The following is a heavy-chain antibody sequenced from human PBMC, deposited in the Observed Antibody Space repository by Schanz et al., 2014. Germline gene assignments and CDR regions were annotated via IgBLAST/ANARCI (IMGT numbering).Heavy chain of an antibody. CDR2: MNESHSTI. Sequence: EVQLLESGGGLVEPGGSLRLSCAASGFSFSSYAMGWVRQARGKGLEWDSAMNESHSTIYYADSVRGRFTISRDNAESTLFLQMNSLRAEDTAVYYCARKVVATIGGYYDNWGQGTLVIVSS. CDR1: GFSFSSYA. CDR3: ARKVVATIGGYYDN. J-gene: IGHJ4*02. D-gene: IGHD5-12*01. V-gene: IGHV3-23*01.